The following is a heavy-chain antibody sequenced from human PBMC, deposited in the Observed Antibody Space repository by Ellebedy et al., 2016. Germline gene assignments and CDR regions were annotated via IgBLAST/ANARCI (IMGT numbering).Heavy chain of an antibody. CDR3: AKGTSSGWRDFYYYYGMDV. CDR2: ISGSGGST. V-gene: IGHV3-23*01. Sequence: GESLKISXAASGFTFSSYAMSWVRQAPGKGLEWVSAISGSGGSTYYADSVKGRFTISRDNSKNTLYLQMNSLRAEDTAVYYCAKGTSSGWRDFYYYYGMDVWGQGTTVTVSS. J-gene: IGHJ6*02. CDR1: GFTFSSYA. D-gene: IGHD6-19*01.